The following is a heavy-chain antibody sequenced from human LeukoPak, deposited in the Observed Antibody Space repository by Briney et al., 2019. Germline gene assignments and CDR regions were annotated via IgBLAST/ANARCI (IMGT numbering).Heavy chain of an antibody. CDR3: TADIVGATTGSGILVY. CDR2: IKQDGSEK. J-gene: IGHJ4*02. V-gene: IGHV3-7*03. CDR1: GLTFSSYW. Sequence: GGSLRLSCAASGLTFSSYWMSWVRQAPGKGLEWVANIKQDGSEKYYVDSVKGRFTISRDNAKNSLYLQMNSLKTEDTAVYYCTADIVGATTGSGILVYWGQGTLVTVSS. D-gene: IGHD1-26*01.